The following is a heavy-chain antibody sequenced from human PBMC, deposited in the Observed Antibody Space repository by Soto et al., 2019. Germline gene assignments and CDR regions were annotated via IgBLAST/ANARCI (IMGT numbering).Heavy chain of an antibody. J-gene: IGHJ3*02. CDR3: ARVYYYDSSGYYGAFDI. CDR1: GFTVSSNY. Sequence: GGSLRLSCAASGFTVSSNYMSWVRQAPGKGLEWVSVIYSGGSTYYADSVKGRFTISRDNSKNTLYLQMNSLRAEDTAVYYCARVYYYDSSGYYGAFDIWGQGTMVTVSS. CDR2: IYSGGST. D-gene: IGHD3-22*01. V-gene: IGHV3-53*01.